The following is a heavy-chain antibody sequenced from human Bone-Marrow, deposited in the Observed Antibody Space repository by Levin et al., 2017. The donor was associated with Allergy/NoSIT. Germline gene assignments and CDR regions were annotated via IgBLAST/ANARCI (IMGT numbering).Heavy chain of an antibody. CDR3: SRDLAPRRGFYYYGLDV. J-gene: IGHJ6*02. CDR2: IRSKAYGATT. CDR1: EFTFGEYD. Sequence: GGSLRLSCTGFEFTFGEYDINWVRQAPGRGLEWVGFIRSKAYGATTEYAASVKGRFTISRDDSKTSAYLQMNSLKTDDTAVYYCSRDLAPRRGFYYYGLDVWGQGTTVTVSS. V-gene: IGHV3-49*04. D-gene: IGHD6-6*01.